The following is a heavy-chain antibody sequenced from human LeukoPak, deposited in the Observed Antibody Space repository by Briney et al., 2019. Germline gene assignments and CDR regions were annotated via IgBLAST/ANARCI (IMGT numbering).Heavy chain of an antibody. D-gene: IGHD1-14*01. J-gene: IGHJ6*02. CDR1: GFTFRNYA. Sequence: PGGSLRLSCAASGFTFRNYAMSWVRQAPGKGLEWVSTISGAGGTTYSADSVKGRFTISRDNSKNTLYLQMNSLRAEDTAVYYCAKCGKPVEYYYYGMDVWGQGTTVTVSS. CDR3: AKCGKPVEYYYYGMDV. CDR2: ISGAGGTT. V-gene: IGHV3-23*01.